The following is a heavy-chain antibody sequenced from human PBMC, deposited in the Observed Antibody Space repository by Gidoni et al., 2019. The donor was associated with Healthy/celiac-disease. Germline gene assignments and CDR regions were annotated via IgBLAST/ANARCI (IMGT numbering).Heavy chain of an antibody. CDR1: GGSFGGYS. J-gene: IGHJ4*02. Sequence: QVQLQQWGAGLLKPSETLSLTCAVYGGSFGGYSWSWIRQPPGKGLEWIGEINHSGSTNYNPSLKSRVTISVDTSKNQFSLKLSSVTAADTAVYYCATSTFLEGYSYGGGYYFDYWGQGTLVTVSS. V-gene: IGHV4-34*01. D-gene: IGHD5-18*01. CDR3: ATSTFLEGYSYGGGYYFDY. CDR2: INHSGST.